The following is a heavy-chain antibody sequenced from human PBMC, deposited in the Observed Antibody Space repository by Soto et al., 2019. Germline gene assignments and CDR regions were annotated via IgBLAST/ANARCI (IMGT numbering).Heavy chain of an antibody. Sequence: QVQLVQSGAEVKKPGSSVKVSCKGSGGTFNRYTITWVRQAPGQGLEWMGRIIPMFGIASYAQNFQGRVTLTADKSKSTAYMELSSLRSEDTAVYYCARDSGRSVVVPAAISAMDVWGQGTTVTVSS. J-gene: IGHJ6*02. D-gene: IGHD2-2*01. CDR3: ARDSGRSVVVPAAISAMDV. CDR2: IIPMFGIA. CDR1: GGTFNRYT. V-gene: IGHV1-69*08.